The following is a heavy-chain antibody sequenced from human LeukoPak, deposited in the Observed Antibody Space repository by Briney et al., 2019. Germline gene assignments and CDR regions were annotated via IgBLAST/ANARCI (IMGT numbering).Heavy chain of an antibody. V-gene: IGHV4-34*01. CDR1: GGSFSGYY. CDR2: IYYSGST. J-gene: IGHJ4*02. Sequence: PSETLSLACAVYGGSFSGYYWSWIRQPPGKGLEWIGSIYYSGSTYYNPSLKTRVTISVDTSKNQFSLKLSSVTAADTGVYYCARAYYGSGIIDYWGQGTLVTVSS. CDR3: ARAYYGSGIIDY. D-gene: IGHD3-10*01.